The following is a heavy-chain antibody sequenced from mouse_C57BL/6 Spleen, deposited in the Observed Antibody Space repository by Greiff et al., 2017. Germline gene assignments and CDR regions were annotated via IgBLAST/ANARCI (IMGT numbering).Heavy chain of an antibody. Sequence: QVQLQQPGAELVKPGASVKLSCKASGYTFTSYWLHWVKQRPGRGLEWIGRIDPKSGGTKYNEKFKSKATLTGDKPSSTAYMQLSSLTSEDSAVYYCAVYGSSSYWYFDVWGTGTTVTVSS. CDR1: GYTFTSYW. D-gene: IGHD1-1*01. J-gene: IGHJ1*03. CDR3: AVYGSSSYWYFDV. CDR2: IDPKSGGT. V-gene: IGHV1-72*01.